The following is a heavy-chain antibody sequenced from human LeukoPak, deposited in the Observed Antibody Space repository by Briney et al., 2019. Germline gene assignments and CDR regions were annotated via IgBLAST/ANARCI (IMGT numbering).Heavy chain of an antibody. CDR2: IYSGGST. Sequence: GGSLRLSCAASGFTVSSNYMRWGRQAPGKGLEWVSVIYSGGSTYYADSVKGRFTISRDNSKNTLYLQMNSLRAEDTAVYYCARDLYCSGGSCPGDYYYYGMDVWGQGTTVTVSS. D-gene: IGHD2-15*01. V-gene: IGHV3-66*01. CDR1: GFTVSSNY. CDR3: ARDLYCSGGSCPGDYYYYGMDV. J-gene: IGHJ6*02.